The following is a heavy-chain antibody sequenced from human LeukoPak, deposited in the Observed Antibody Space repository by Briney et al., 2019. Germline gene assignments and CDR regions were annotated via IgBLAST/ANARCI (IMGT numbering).Heavy chain of an antibody. Sequence: GGSLRLSCVGSGFTFSTDDMTWVRQAPGKGPEWVSVVSGRGDSPYYADSVKGRFTISRDNSKNTLSLQMNSLRAEDTAVYYCARSWYFDLWGRGTLVTVSS. J-gene: IGHJ2*01. CDR2: VSGRGDSP. CDR1: GFTFSTDD. V-gene: IGHV3-23*01. CDR3: ARSWYFDL.